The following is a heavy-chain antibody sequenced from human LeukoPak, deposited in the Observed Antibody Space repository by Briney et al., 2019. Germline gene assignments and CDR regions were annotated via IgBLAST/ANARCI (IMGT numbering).Heavy chain of an antibody. D-gene: IGHD3-3*01. CDR1: GFTFSSYA. CDR2: FSGSGGST. V-gene: IGHV3-23*01. CDR3: AKDRQYTIFGVVILLPPFDP. Sequence: GGSLRLSCAASGFTFSSYAMSWARQAPGKGLECVSAFSGSGGSTYYADSVKGLFTISRDNSKNTLYLQMNSMRAEDTAVYYCAKDRQYTIFGVVILLPPFDPWGLGTLVTVSS. J-gene: IGHJ5*02.